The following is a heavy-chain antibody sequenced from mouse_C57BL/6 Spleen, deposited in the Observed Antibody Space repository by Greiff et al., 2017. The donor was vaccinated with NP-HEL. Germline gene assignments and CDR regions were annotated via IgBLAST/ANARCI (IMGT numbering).Heavy chain of an antibody. D-gene: IGHD1-1*01. CDR3: ARDYYGSSQAWFAY. Sequence: QVQLQQPGAELVKPGASVKLSCKASGYTFTSYWMHWVKQRPGRGLEWIGRLDPNRGGTKYNEKFKSKATLTVDKPSSTAYMQLSSLTSEDSAVYYCARDYYGSSQAWFAYWGQGTLVTVSA. J-gene: IGHJ3*01. CDR2: LDPNRGGT. V-gene: IGHV1-72*01. CDR1: GYTFTSYW.